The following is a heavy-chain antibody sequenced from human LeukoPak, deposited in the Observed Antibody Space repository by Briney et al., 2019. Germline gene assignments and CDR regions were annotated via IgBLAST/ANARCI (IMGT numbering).Heavy chain of an antibody. CDR3: AKDPQRGGYGY. D-gene: IGHD1-26*01. J-gene: IGHJ4*02. V-gene: IGHV3-23*01. CDR1: GFTFNIYV. CDR2: IDGSGVTT. Sequence: PGGSLRLSCAASGFTFNIYVMSWVRQAPGKGLEWVSDIDGSGVTTYYADSVQGRFTISRDNSKNTLYLQMNSLRAEDTAVYYCAKDPQRGGYGYWGQEPLVTVCS.